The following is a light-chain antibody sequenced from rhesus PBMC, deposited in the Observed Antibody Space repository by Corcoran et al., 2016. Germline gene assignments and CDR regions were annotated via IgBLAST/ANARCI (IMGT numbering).Light chain of an antibody. CDR1: TSDIGGYNR. J-gene: IGLJ1*01. CDR3: SSYASSNTFL. V-gene: IGLV2-13*03. CDR2: EVS. Sequence: QAAPTQSPSVSGSPGQSVTLSCTGTTSDIGGYNRVSWYQQYPGKVPKLMIYEVSKRPSGVSDRFSGSKSGNTASLTISGLQPEDEAEYDCSSYASSNTFLFGTGTRLTVL.